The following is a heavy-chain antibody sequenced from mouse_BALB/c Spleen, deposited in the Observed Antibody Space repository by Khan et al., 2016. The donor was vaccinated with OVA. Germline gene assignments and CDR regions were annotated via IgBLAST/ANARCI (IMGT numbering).Heavy chain of an antibody. J-gene: IGHJ4*01. Sequence: EVQLQESGPGLVKPSQSLSLTCTVNGYSITSNYAWNWIRQFPGNKLEWMGYISYSGSTNYNPSLKSRLSITRDTSKNQFFLLLHSVTTEDSATYYCARGNYYGYALDYWGQGTSATVSA. CDR3: ARGNYYGYALDY. V-gene: IGHV3-2*02. CDR1: GYSITSNYA. CDR2: ISYSGST. D-gene: IGHD1-1*01.